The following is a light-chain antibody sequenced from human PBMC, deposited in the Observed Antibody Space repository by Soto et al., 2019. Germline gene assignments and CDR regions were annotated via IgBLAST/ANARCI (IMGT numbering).Light chain of an antibody. V-gene: IGLV2-14*01. CDR3: SSYTSSSTLVE. Sequence: QSVLTQPASVSGSPGQSITISCTGTSSDVGGYNYVSWYQQHPGKAPKLMIYDVSNRPSGVSNRFSGSKSGNTASLTISGLQAEDEADYYCSSYTSSSTLVEFGGGTKVTVL. CDR1: SSDVGGYNY. J-gene: IGLJ2*01. CDR2: DVS.